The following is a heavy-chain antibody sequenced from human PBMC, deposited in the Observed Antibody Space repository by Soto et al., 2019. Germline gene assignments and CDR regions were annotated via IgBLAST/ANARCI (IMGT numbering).Heavy chain of an antibody. Sequence: GGSLRLSCIASGFTFRDYGMHWVRRAPGKGLEWVAGISHHGLKEHYADSVKGRFTISRDNSKKTVYLQLNSLRGDDTAVYYCAKDWVGGSNKYYFEYWGQGTLVTVSS. D-gene: IGHD1-26*01. J-gene: IGHJ4*02. CDR3: AKDWVGGSNKYYFEY. V-gene: IGHV3-30*18. CDR2: ISHHGLKE. CDR1: GFTFRDYG.